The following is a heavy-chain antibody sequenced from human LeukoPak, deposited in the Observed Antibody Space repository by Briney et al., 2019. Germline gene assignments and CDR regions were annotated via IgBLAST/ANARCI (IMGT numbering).Heavy chain of an antibody. V-gene: IGHV3-30*04. CDR1: GFTFSSYA. Sequence: GGSLRLSCAASGFTFSSYAMHWVRQAPGKGLEWVALISYDGSNKYHADSVKGRFTIFRDNSQNTLFLQMNSLRAEDTAVYYCARATNYYYDSSGYAPDFDYWGQGTLVTVSS. J-gene: IGHJ4*02. CDR2: ISYDGSNK. D-gene: IGHD3-22*01. CDR3: ARATNYYYDSSGYAPDFDY.